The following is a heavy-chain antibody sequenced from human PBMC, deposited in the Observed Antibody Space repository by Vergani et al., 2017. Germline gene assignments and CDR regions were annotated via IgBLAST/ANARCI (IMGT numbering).Heavy chain of an antibody. J-gene: IGHJ4*02. CDR2: IQFDGSNQ. V-gene: IGHV3-30*02. D-gene: IGHD3-16*01. Sequence: VQLVESGGVVVQPGGSLRLSCATPGFTLSNYDMPWIRQGPGKGLEFVAFIQFDGSNQYYADSVKGRFTLSRDFSKNTLYLKMNSLRTDDTATYYCAKHFRGWGIDYWGQGTQVIVSS. CDR3: AKHFRGWGIDY. CDR1: GFTLSNYD.